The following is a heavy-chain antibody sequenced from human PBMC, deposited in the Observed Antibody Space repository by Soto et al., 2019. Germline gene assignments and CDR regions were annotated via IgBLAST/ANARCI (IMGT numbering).Heavy chain of an antibody. CDR2: IIPIFGTA. V-gene: IGHV1-69*13. D-gene: IGHD2-2*03. CDR3: ARHLDIVVVPGAF. Sequence: SVKVSCKASGGTFSSYAISWVRQAPGQGLEWMGGIIPIFGTANYAQKFQGRVTITADESTSTAYMELSSLKASDTAMYYCARHLDIVVVPGAFWGQGTTVTVSS. CDR1: GGTFSSYA. J-gene: IGHJ6*02.